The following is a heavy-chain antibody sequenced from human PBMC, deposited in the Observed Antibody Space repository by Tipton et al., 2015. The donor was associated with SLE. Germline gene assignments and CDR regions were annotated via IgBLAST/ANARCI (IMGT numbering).Heavy chain of an antibody. D-gene: IGHD6-13*01. V-gene: IGHV4-39*07. J-gene: IGHJ4*02. CDR2: IYYSGSP. CDR1: GGSISSSIYY. CDR3: ARVGDEEAAAIGF. Sequence: TLSLTCTVSGGSISSSIYYWGWIRQPPGKGREWIGSIYYSGSPYYNPSLKSRVTISVDTSKNPFSLKLSSVTAADTAVYYCARVGDEEAAAIGFGGLGTLATVSS.